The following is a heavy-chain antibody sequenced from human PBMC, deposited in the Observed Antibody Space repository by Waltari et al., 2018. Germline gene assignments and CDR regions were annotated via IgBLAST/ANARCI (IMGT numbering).Heavy chain of an antibody. J-gene: IGHJ4*02. V-gene: IGHV3-53*01. CDR3: ARDSRGGLFFDY. CDR1: GFTVSSSY. Sequence: EVQLVESGGGFIQSGGSLRLSCAASGFTVSSSYMGWVRQAPGKGREWVSVIFSDGRTYNADSVKGRFTISRDNSKNTLYLQINSLRAEDTAVYYCARDSRGGLFFDYWGQGTLVTVSS. CDR2: IFSDGRT.